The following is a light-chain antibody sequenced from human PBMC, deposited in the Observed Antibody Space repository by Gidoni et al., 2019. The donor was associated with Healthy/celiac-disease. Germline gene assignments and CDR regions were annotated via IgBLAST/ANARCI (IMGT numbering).Light chain of an antibody. J-gene: IGKJ2*01. V-gene: IGKV1-39*01. CDR1: QSISSY. Sequence: DIQMTQYPSSLSASVGDRVTITCRASQSISSYFNWYQQKPGKAPKLLIYAASSLQSGVPSRFSGSGSGTDFTLTISSLQPEDFATYYCPQSYSTPLYTFGQGTKLEIK. CDR2: AAS. CDR3: PQSYSTPLYT.